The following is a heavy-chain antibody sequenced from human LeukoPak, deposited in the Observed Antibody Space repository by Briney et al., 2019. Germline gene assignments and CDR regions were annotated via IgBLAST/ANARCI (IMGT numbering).Heavy chain of an antibody. V-gene: IGHV1-69*05. J-gene: IGHJ1*01. CDR1: GGTFSRYA. CDR3: ATYGGNTAEYFQY. D-gene: IGHD4/OR15-4a*01. Sequence: SVKVSFTTSGGTFSRYAINWVRQAPGQRLEWMGGILPMSDAPVYAEKFQGRVRITTDEFTNTDYMELSSLRFEDTATYYCATYGGNTAEYFQYWGQGALVTVSP. CDR2: ILPMSDAP.